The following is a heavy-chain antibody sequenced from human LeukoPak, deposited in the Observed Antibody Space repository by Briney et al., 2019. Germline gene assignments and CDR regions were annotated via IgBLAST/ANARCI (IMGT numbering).Heavy chain of an antibody. CDR1: GGSISSSTYY. D-gene: IGHD6-13*01. Sequence: SETLSLTCTVSGGSISSSTYYWGWIRQPPGKGLEWIGNIYNSGSTYYNPSLKSRVTISVDTSKNQFSLKLSSVTAADTAVYYCARQAYSSNLGWFDPWGQGTLVTVSS. CDR3: ARQAYSSNLGWFDP. CDR2: IYNSGST. V-gene: IGHV4-39*01. J-gene: IGHJ5*02.